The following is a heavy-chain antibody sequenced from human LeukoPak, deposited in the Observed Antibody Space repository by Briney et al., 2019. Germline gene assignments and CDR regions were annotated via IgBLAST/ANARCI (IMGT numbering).Heavy chain of an antibody. D-gene: IGHD5-12*01. V-gene: IGHV3-48*02. CDR2: ISSSSSTV. J-gene: IGHJ5*02. CDR3: ARDRQWLRFVWYH. CDR1: GFTYSHFR. Sequence: GGSLRLSCPATGFTYSHFRLNSVRQAPGKGLEWVSYISSSSSTVYYADSVKGRFTISRDNDKNSLYLQMNSLRDEDTAVYYCARDRQWLRFVWYHWGQGMPVTVSS.